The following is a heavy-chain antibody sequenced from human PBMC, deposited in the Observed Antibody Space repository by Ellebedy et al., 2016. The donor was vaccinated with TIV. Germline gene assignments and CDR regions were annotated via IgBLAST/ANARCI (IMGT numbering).Heavy chain of an antibody. V-gene: IGHV3-7*01. CDR1: GFTFTNYW. D-gene: IGHD3-10*01. J-gene: IGHJ4*02. CDR2: INQNGSKI. CDR3: AKEIGGGGSY. Sequence: GESLKISCAGSGFTFTNYWMNWVRQAPGKGLEWVANINQNGSKIYYVDSVKGRFSISRDNAKNSLYLQMDSLRAEDTAVYYCAKEIGGGGSYWGQGTLVTVSS.